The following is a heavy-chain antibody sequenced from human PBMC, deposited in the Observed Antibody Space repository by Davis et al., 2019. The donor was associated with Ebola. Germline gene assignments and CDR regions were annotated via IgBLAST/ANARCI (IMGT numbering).Heavy chain of an antibody. V-gene: IGHV4-59*08. Sequence: SETLSLTYTVSGGSISNYYWSWIRQPPGKGLEWIGSTFHSGTPNYNPSLKSRVTISVDTAKNQLSLKLSSLTAADTAVYYCATIEDTDMVGAFDMWGQGTKVTVSS. CDR3: ATIEDTDMVGAFDM. CDR1: GGSISNYY. D-gene: IGHD5-18*01. CDR2: TFHSGTP. J-gene: IGHJ3*02.